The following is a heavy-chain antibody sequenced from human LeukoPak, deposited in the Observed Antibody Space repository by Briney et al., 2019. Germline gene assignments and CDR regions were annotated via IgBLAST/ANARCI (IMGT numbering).Heavy chain of an antibody. J-gene: IGHJ3*02. CDR3: ARDKTAAVAAPDAFDI. Sequence: SETLSLTCTVSGGSISSYYWSWIRQPPGKGLEWIGEIYHSGSTNYNPSLKSRVTISVDKSKNQFSLKLSSVTAADTAVYYCARDKTAAVAAPDAFDIWGQGTMVTVSS. V-gene: IGHV4-59*12. CDR2: IYHSGST. D-gene: IGHD6-19*01. CDR1: GGSISSYY.